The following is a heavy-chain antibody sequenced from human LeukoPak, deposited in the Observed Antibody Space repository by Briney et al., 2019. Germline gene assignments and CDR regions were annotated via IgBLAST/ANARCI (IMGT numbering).Heavy chain of an antibody. V-gene: IGHV4-38-2*02. CDR3: ARVGVDRSSAYYYYMDV. CDR2: TYHIGST. Sequence: PSETLSLTCTVSGFSITSGYYWGWLRQPPGKGLEWIGSTYHIGSTYYSPSLKSRVSISVDTSKNQFSLKLSSVTAADTAVYYCARVGVDRSSAYYYYMDVWGKGTTVTVSS. D-gene: IGHD6-6*01. J-gene: IGHJ6*03. CDR1: GFSITSGYY.